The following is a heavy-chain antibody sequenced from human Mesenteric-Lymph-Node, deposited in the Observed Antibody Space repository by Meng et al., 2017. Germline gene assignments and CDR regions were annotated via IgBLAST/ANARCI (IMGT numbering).Heavy chain of an antibody. Sequence: VQLVEVGGGGVQPGRSLRLSCAVSGFTVSGNAMGWVRKAPGKGVEWVSVITAAGNTYYADSVKGRFSISRDTSKNTVYLQMNSLRAEDTAIYYCAKLVRNWGQGTLVTVSS. CDR2: ITAAGNT. J-gene: IGHJ4*02. CDR1: GFTVSGNA. CDR3: AKLVRN. V-gene: IGHV3-23*04.